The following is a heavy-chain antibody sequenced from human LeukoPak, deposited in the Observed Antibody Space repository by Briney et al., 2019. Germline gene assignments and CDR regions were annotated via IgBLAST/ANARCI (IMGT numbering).Heavy chain of an antibody. CDR1: GGSFSGYY. Sequence: SETLSLTCAVYGGSFSGYYWSWIRQPPGKGLEWIGEINHSGSTNYNPSLKSRVTISVDTSKNQFSPKLSSVTAADTAVYYCARGPIVVVPAAKARGWFDPWGQGTLVTVSS. D-gene: IGHD2-2*01. J-gene: IGHJ5*02. CDR2: INHSGST. CDR3: ARGPIVVVPAAKARGWFDP. V-gene: IGHV4-34*01.